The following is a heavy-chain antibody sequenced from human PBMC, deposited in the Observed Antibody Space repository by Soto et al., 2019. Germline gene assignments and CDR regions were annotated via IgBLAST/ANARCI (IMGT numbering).Heavy chain of an antibody. CDR1: GYTFAGYY. CDR2: INPNSGGT. D-gene: IGHD2-2*01. Sequence: ASVKVSCKASGYTFAGYYMHWVRQAPGQGLEWMGWINPNSGGTNYAQKFQGRVTMTRDTSISTAYMELSRLRSDDTAVYYCARDPSYDIVVVPAADPYYYGMDVWGQGTTVTVSS. V-gene: IGHV1-2*02. CDR3: ARDPSYDIVVVPAADPYYYGMDV. J-gene: IGHJ6*02.